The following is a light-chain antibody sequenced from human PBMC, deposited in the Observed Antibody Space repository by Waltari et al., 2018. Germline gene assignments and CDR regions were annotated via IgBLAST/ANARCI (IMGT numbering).Light chain of an antibody. Sequence: SYELTQPPSVSVSPGQTARITCSGDALPKNYAYWYQQKEGQAPVLVIYEDIKRPSGSPERLSGSRSGTMATLTISGAQVEDEADYYCFSIDSSGNYRVFGGGTKLTVL. CDR3: FSIDSSGNYRV. J-gene: IGLJ3*02. CDR2: EDI. V-gene: IGLV3-10*01. CDR1: ALPKNY.